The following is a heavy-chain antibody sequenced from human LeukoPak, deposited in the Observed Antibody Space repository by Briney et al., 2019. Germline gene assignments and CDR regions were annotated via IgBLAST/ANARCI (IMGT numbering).Heavy chain of an antibody. CDR2: INPNSGGT. Sequence: ASVKVSCKASGYTFTGYYMHWVRQAPGQGLQWIGWINPNSGGTNYAQKFQGRVTMTRDTSISTAYMELSRLRSDDTAVYYCARDAGYYSRLYYFDYWGQGTLVTVSS. CDR3: ARDAGYYSRLYYFDY. V-gene: IGHV1-2*02. D-gene: IGHD2-15*01. CDR1: GYTFTGYY. J-gene: IGHJ4*02.